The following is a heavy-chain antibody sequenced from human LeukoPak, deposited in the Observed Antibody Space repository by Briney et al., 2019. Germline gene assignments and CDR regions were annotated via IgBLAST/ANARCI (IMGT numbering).Heavy chain of an antibody. Sequence: GGSLRLSCAASGFTFSSYEMNWVRQAPGKGLEWVSYISSSGSTIYYADSVKGRFPISRDNAKNSLYLQMNSLRAEDTAVYYCARTAFDDSRWGQGTLVTVSS. V-gene: IGHV3-48*03. J-gene: IGHJ4*02. CDR1: GFTFSSYE. D-gene: IGHD3-16*01. CDR3: ARTAFDDSR. CDR2: ISSSGSTI.